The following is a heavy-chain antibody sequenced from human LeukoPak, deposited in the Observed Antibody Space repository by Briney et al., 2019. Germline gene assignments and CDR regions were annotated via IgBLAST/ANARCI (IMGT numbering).Heavy chain of an antibody. D-gene: IGHD1-26*01. CDR3: ARDKTRLVGATYGMDV. Sequence: GASVKVSCKASGYTFTSYYMHWARQAPGQGLEWMGIINPSGGSTSYAQKFQGRVTMTRDTSTSTVYMELSSLRSEDTAVYYCARDKTRLVGATYGMDVWGQGTTVTVSS. J-gene: IGHJ6*02. CDR2: INPSGGST. CDR1: GYTFTSYY. V-gene: IGHV1-46*01.